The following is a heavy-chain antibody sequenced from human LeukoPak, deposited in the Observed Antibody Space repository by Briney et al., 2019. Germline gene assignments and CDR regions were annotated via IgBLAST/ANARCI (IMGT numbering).Heavy chain of an antibody. J-gene: IGHJ4*02. CDR3: ARDHSRYGGNSGDDY. Sequence: ASVKVSCKASGYTFTSYGISWVRQAPGQGLEWMGWISAYNGNTNYAQKLQGRVTMTTDTSTSTAYMELRSLRSDDTAVYYCARDHSRYGGNSGDDYWGQGTLVTVSS. CDR1: GYTFTSYG. D-gene: IGHD4-23*01. V-gene: IGHV1-18*01. CDR2: ISAYNGNT.